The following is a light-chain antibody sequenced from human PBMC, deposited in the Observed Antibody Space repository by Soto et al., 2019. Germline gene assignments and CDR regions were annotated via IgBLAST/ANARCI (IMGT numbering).Light chain of an antibody. CDR1: QSVSSN. J-gene: IGKJ1*01. Sequence: EIVMTQSPATLSVSPGERATLSCRASQSVSSNLAWYQQKPGQAPRLLIYGASTRATGIPARFSGSGSGTEFTLTLSSLQSEDFAVYYCQQYNNWPRTFGQGTKVEIK. V-gene: IGKV3-15*01. CDR3: QQYNNWPRT. CDR2: GAS.